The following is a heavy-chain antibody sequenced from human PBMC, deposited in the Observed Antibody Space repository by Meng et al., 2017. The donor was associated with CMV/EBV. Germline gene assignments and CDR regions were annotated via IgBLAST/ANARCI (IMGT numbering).Heavy chain of an antibody. D-gene: IGHD3-22*01. Sequence: GESLKISCAASGFTFSSYAMRWVRQAPGKGPEWVAVISYDGSNKYYADSVKGRFTISRDNSKNTLYLQMNSLRAEDTAVYYCVRSGYYFDYWGQGTLVTVSS. J-gene: IGHJ4*02. CDR3: VRSGYYFDY. V-gene: IGHV3-30*04. CDR2: ISYDGSNK. CDR1: GFTFSSYA.